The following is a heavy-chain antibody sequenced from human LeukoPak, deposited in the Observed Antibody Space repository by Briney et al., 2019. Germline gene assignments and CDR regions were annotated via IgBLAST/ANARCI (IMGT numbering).Heavy chain of an antibody. CDR1: GYTFTGYY. CDR2: INPNSGGT. D-gene: IGHD3-22*01. J-gene: IGHJ1*01. CDR3: ARMPYDSSGYYKH. V-gene: IGHV1-2*02. Sequence: ASVKVSCKASGYTFTGYYMHWVRQAPGQGLEWMGWINPNSGGTNYAQKFQGRVTMTRDTSISTAYMELSRLRSDDTAVYYCARMPYDSSGYYKHWGQGTLVTVSS.